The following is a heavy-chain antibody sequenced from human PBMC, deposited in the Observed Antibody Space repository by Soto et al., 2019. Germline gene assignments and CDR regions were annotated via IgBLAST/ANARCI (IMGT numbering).Heavy chain of an antibody. CDR1: GFTFSSYA. D-gene: IGHD5-12*01. V-gene: IGHV3-64*01. Sequence: EVQLVESGGVLVQPGGSLRLSCAASGFTFSSYAMHWVRQAPGKGLEYVSVISSNGGSTYYANSVKGRFTISRDNSKNTPYLQMGSLRAEDMAVYYCARGIGGYDFGYWGQGTLVTVSS. J-gene: IGHJ4*02. CDR3: ARGIGGYDFGY. CDR2: ISSNGGST.